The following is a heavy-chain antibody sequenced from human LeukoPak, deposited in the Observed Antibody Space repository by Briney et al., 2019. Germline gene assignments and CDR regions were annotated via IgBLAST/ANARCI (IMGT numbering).Heavy chain of an antibody. V-gene: IGHV3-53*01. CDR2: IYSGGNT. CDR1: GFTVSSNS. CDR3: AREHTPIHLWVVDLGYYYYYMDV. D-gene: IGHD5-18*01. J-gene: IGHJ6*03. Sequence: GGSLRLSCTVSGFTVSSNSMSWVRQAPGKGLEWVSFIYSGGNTHYSDSVKGRFTISRDNAKNSLYLQMNSLRAEDTAVYYCAREHTPIHLWVVDLGYYYYYMDVWGKGTTVTVSS.